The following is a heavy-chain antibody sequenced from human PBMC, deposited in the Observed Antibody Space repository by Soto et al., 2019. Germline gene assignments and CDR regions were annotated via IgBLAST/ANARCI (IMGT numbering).Heavy chain of an antibody. Sequence: QVQLVQSGAEVKKPGASVKVSCKASGYTFTSYAMHWVRQAPGQRLEWMGWINAGNGNTKYSQKFQGRVTITRDTSASTAYMELSSLRSEDTAVYYCARGPIVVVPAAYYYYGMDVWGQGTTVTVSS. CDR1: GYTFTSYA. CDR3: ARGPIVVVPAAYYYYGMDV. CDR2: INAGNGNT. D-gene: IGHD2-2*01. V-gene: IGHV1-3*01. J-gene: IGHJ6*02.